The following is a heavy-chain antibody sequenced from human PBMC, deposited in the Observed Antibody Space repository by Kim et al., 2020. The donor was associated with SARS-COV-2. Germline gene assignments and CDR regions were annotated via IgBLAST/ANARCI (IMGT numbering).Heavy chain of an antibody. D-gene: IGHD4-17*01. V-gene: IGHV1-8*01. CDR1: GYTFTSYD. CDR2: MNPNSGNT. CDR3: ARDVATVINYYYYGMDV. Sequence: ASVKVSCKASGYTFTSYDINWVRQATGQGLEWMGWMNPNSGNTGYAQKFQGRVTMTRNTSISTAYMELSSLRSEDKAVYYCARDVATVINYYYYGMDVWGQGTTVTVSS. J-gene: IGHJ6*02.